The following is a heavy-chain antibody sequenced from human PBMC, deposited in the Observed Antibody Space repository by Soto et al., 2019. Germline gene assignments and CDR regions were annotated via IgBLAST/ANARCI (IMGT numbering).Heavy chain of an antibody. CDR3: GRGRSGQIVVFY. CDR2: ISHDGSNK. CDR1: GFAFSSNA. D-gene: IGHD1-26*01. J-gene: IGHJ4*02. Sequence: GGSLRLACAASGFAFSSNAMHWVRQAPGKGLEWVAVISHDGSNKYNADSVKGRFTISRDNSKNTLYLQMNSPRDEDTAVYYCGRGRSGQIVVFYWGQGTPVTVSS. V-gene: IGHV3-30-3*01.